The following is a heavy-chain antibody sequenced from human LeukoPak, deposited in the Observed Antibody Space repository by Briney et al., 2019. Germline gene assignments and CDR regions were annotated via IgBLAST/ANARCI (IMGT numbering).Heavy chain of an antibody. CDR1: GFTFDDYA. CDR2: ISWNSGSI. D-gene: IGHD6-19*01. Sequence: PGGSLRLSCAASGFTFDDYAMHWVRQAPGKGLEWVSGISWNSGSIGYADSVKGRFTISRDSAKNSLYLQMNSLRAEDMALYYCAKASSGWSWEEPYFDYWGQGTLVTVSS. CDR3: AKASSGWSWEEPYFDY. J-gene: IGHJ4*02. V-gene: IGHV3-9*03.